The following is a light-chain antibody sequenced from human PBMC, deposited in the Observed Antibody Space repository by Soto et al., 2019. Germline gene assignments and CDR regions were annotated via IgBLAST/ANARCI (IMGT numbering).Light chain of an antibody. V-gene: IGKV1-5*01. CDR3: QQSYSFPRT. CDR1: QSISSW. CDR2: DAS. Sequence: DIQMTQSPSTLSASVGDRVTITCRASQSISSWLAWYQQKPGKAPKLLIYDASSLESGVPSRFSGSGSGTEFTLTISSLQPDDFATYYCQQSYSFPRTFGRGTKVEVK. J-gene: IGKJ4*02.